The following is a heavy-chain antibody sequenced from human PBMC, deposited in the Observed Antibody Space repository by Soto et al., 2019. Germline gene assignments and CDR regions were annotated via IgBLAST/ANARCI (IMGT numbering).Heavy chain of an antibody. CDR2: IYSGGST. CDR1: GLTVSSSY. D-gene: IGHD6-19*01. Sequence: EVQLVESGGGLVQPGGSLRLSCAASGLTVSSSYMTWVRQAPGKGLEWVSVIYSGGSTNCADSVKGRFTVSRDNSKNTLYLQMNSLRAEDTAVYYCARGAVATTRAFDDWGQGTMVTVSS. V-gene: IGHV3-66*01. CDR3: ARGAVATTRAFDD. J-gene: IGHJ3*01.